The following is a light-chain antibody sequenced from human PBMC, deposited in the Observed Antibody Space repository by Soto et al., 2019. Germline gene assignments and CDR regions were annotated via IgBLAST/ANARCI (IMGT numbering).Light chain of an antibody. J-gene: IGKJ1*01. V-gene: IGKV1-39*01. CDR1: QTINTY. CDR2: AAS. CDR3: QQSFSTPRT. Sequence: DIQMTQSPSSLSASVGDRVTISCRASQTINTYVNWYLQKPGKAPKLLIYAASSLHSGVPSRFSGSGSGTYFTHTISSLQPEDFATYCCQQSFSTPRTFGQGTKVEIK.